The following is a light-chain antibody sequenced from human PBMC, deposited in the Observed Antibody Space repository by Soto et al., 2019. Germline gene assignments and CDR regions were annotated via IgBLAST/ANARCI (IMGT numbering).Light chain of an antibody. CDR1: SGHSSYA. J-gene: IGLJ3*02. CDR2: LNSDGSH. CDR3: QTWGTGSGV. Sequence: QLVLTQSPSASASLGASVKLTCTLSSGHSSYAIAWHQQLPEKGPRYLMKLNSDGSHSKGDGIPDRFSGSSSGAERYLTISSRQSEDEADYHCQTWGTGSGVFGGGTKLTVL. V-gene: IGLV4-69*01.